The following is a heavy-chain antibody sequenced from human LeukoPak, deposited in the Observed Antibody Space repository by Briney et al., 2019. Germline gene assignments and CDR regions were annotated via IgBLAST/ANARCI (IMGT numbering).Heavy chain of an antibody. CDR1: GFTFSSYA. J-gene: IGHJ4*02. CDR3: ARGGYYFDY. V-gene: IGHV3-48*01. D-gene: IGHD3-16*01. Sequence: PGGSLRLSCAASGFTFSSYAMNWVRQAPGKGLEWVSYISGSSSTIYYADSVKGRFTISRDNAKNSLYLQMNSLRAEDTAVYYCARGGYYFDYWGRGTLVTVSS. CDR2: ISGSSSTI.